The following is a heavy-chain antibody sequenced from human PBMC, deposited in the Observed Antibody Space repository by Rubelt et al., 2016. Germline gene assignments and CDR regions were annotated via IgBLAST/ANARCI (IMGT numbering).Heavy chain of an antibody. CDR1: GGSFSGYY. CDR3: ARDSGYVDTRANWFDP. V-gene: IGHV4-34*01. J-gene: IGHJ5*02. D-gene: IGHD5-12*01. CDR2: INHSGST. Sequence: QVQLQQWGAGLLKPSETLSLTCAVYGGSFSGYYWSWIRQPPGKGLEWIGEINHSGSTNYNPSLKSRVTISVDTSKNQFSLKLSSVTAADTAVYYCARDSGYVDTRANWFDPWGQGTLVTVSS.